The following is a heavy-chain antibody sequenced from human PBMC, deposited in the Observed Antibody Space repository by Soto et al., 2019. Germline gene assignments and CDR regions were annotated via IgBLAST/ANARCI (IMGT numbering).Heavy chain of an antibody. CDR3: AKDVAYCSGGSCYPDAFDT. CDR2: ISGSGGST. D-gene: IGHD2-15*01. V-gene: IGHV3-23*01. J-gene: IGHJ3*02. CDR1: GFTFSSYA. Sequence: GGSLRLSCAASGFTFSSYAMSWFRQAPGKGLEWVSAISGSGGSTYYADSVKGRFTISRDNSKNTLYLQMNSLRAEDTAVYYCAKDVAYCSGGSCYPDAFDTWGQGTMVTVSS.